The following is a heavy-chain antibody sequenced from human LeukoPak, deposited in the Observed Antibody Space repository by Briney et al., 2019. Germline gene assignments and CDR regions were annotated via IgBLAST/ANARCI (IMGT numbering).Heavy chain of an antibody. V-gene: IGHV4-31*03. CDR1: GGSISSGGYY. D-gene: IGHD3-16*01. Sequence: SQTLSLTCTVSGGSISSGGYYWSWLRQHPGKGLEWIGYIYYSGSTYYNPSLKSRVTISVDTSKNQFSLKLSSVTAADTAVYYCAKSGDYLWDYWGQGTLVTVSS. CDR2: IYYSGST. J-gene: IGHJ4*02. CDR3: AKSGDYLWDY.